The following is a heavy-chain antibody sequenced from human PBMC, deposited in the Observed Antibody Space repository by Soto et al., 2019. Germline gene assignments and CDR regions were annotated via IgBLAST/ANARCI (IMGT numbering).Heavy chain of an antibody. V-gene: IGHV3-30-3*01. CDR1: GFTFSSYA. CDR3: AREKVKRSTMRAVDY. Sequence: GGLLRLSFGAYGFTFSSYATPWVRKAPGKGWEWVAVISYDGSNKYYADAVKGRFTNSRDNSKNTLYLQMNSLGAEDTAVYYCAREKVKRSTMRAVDYWGQGTRVTVSS. J-gene: IGHJ4*02. CDR2: ISYDGSNK. D-gene: IGHD3-22*01.